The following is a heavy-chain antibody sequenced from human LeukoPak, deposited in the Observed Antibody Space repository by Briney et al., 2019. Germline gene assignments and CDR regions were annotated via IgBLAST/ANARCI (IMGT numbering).Heavy chain of an antibody. Sequence: GGSLRLSCAASGFTVSTNYMTWVRQAPGKGLEWVSIIYSGGDTYYADSVKGRFTISRDNSKNTLYLQMNSLRGEDTAVYYCARWIVGPTHPDYWGQGTLVTVS. CDR2: IYSGGDT. J-gene: IGHJ4*02. D-gene: IGHD1-26*01. V-gene: IGHV3-53*01. CDR1: GFTVSTNY. CDR3: ARWIVGPTHPDY.